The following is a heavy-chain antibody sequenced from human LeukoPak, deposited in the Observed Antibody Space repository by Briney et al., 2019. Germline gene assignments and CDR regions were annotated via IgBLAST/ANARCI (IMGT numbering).Heavy chain of an antibody. J-gene: IGHJ4*02. D-gene: IGHD7-27*01. CDR3: ARDLSSTPNWEFDY. CDR2: INPNSGGT. Sequence: GASVKVSCKASGYTFTGYYMHWVRQAPGQGLEWMGRINPNSGGTNYPQKFQGRVTMTRDTSISTAYMELSRLRSDDTAVYYCARDLSSTPNWEFDYWGQGTLVTVSS. V-gene: IGHV1-2*06. CDR1: GYTFTGYY.